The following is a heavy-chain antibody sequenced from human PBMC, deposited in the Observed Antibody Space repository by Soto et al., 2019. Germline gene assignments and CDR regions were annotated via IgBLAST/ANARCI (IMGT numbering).Heavy chain of an antibody. V-gene: IGHV4-59*01. J-gene: IGHJ4*02. CDR2: IYYSGST. CDR1: GGSISSYY. CDR3: ARVTGVVVAARGRGDLYYFDY. Sequence: QVQLQESGPGLVKPSETLSLTCTVSGGSISSYYWRWIRQPPGKGLEWIGYIYYSGSTNYNPSLKSRVTISVDTSKNQFSLKLSSVTAADTAVYYCARVTGVVVAARGRGDLYYFDYWGQGTLVTVSS. D-gene: IGHD2-15*01.